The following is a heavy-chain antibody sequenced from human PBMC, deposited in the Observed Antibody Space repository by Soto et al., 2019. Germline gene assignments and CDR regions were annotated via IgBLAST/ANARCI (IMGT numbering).Heavy chain of an antibody. J-gene: IGHJ4*02. CDR2: ISAFNGET. D-gene: IGHD3-16*02. CDR1: GHTFNTYG. V-gene: IGHV1-18*01. Sequence: GASVKVSCKASGHTFNTYGISWVRQAPGQGLEWMGWISAFNGETRYAQKFQARVTVTTDTSTTTGYMELRSLRSDDTAVYYCARVDDYVWGSFRPWGQGTQVTVSS. CDR3: ARVDDYVWGSFRP.